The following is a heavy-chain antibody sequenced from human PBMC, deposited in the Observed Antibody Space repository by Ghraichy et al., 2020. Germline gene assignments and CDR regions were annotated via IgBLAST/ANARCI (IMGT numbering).Heavy chain of an antibody. CDR1: GFTFSSYS. V-gene: IGHV3-21*01. CDR2: ISSSSSYI. D-gene: IGHD6-19*01. CDR3: ASGSSGWPWAFDI. Sequence: GGSLRLSCAASGFTFSSYSMNWVRQAPGKGLEWVSSISSSSSYIYYADSVKGRFTISRDNAKNSLYLQMNSLRAEDTAVYYCASGSSGWPWAFDIWGQGTMVTVSS. J-gene: IGHJ3*02.